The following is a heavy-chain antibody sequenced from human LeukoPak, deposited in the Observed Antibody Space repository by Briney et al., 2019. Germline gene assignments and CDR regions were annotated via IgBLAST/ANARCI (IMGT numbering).Heavy chain of an antibody. V-gene: IGHV3-74*01. Sequence: GGSLRLSCAASGFTFNTYWMQWVRQAPGKGLVWVSRINSDGSSTSYADSVKGRFTISRDNAKNTLYLQMNSLRAEDTAVYYCARDGQQLGMGQYYFDYWDQGTLVTVSS. CDR1: GFTFNTYW. J-gene: IGHJ4*02. D-gene: IGHD6-13*01. CDR2: INSDGSST. CDR3: ARDGQQLGMGQYYFDY.